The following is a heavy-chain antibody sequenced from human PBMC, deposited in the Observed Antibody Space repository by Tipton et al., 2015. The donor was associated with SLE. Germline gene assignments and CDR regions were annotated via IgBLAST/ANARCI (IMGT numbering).Heavy chain of an antibody. CDR3: ARGGIQLWNWFDP. J-gene: IGHJ5*02. D-gene: IGHD5-18*01. Sequence: TLSLTCTVSGGSISSYYWSWIRQPPGKGLEWIGYVYYSGGTSYNPSLKSRVTVSVDTSKNQFSLKLSSVTAADTAVYYCARGGIQLWNWFDPWGQGTLVTVSS. V-gene: IGHV4-59*12. CDR2: VYYSGGT. CDR1: GGSISSYY.